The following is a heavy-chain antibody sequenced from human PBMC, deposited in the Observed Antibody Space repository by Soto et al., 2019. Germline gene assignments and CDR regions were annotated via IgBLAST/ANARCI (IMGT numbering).Heavy chain of an antibody. CDR1: GYTFTSYY. V-gene: IGHV1-46*01. J-gene: IGHJ4*02. D-gene: IGHD3-10*01. CDR3: ARVPVGGSGSYYIYYFDY. Sequence: QVQLVQSGAEVKKPGASVKVSCKASGYTFTSYYMHWVRQAPGQGLEWMGIINPSGGSTSYAQKFQGRVTMTRDTSTSTVYMELSSLRSEDTAVYYCARVPVGGSGSYYIYYFDYWGQGTLVTVSS. CDR2: INPSGGST.